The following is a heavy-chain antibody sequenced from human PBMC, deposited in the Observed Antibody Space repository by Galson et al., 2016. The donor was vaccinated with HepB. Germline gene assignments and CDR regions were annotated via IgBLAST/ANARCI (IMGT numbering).Heavy chain of an antibody. V-gene: IGHV1-3*01. Sequence: SVKVSCKASGYTFTTYAMYWVRQAPGQRLEWMGWINAANGDTKYSLKLQGRGTITWDTSANTAYMELSSLRSEDTAVYYCVRDHYDSSGYPYNWFDPWGQGTLVTVSS. CDR2: INAANGDT. D-gene: IGHD3-22*01. CDR3: VRDHYDSSGYPYNWFDP. CDR1: GYTFTTYA. J-gene: IGHJ5*02.